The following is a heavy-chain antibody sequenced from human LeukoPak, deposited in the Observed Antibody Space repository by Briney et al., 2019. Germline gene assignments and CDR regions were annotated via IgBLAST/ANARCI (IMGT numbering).Heavy chain of an antibody. CDR1: GYTFTSYG. CDR3: ARESGATIFGVVINYYYYGMDV. V-gene: IGHV1-18*01. D-gene: IGHD3-3*01. CDR2: ISAYNGNT. J-gene: IGHJ6*02. Sequence: ASVKVSCKASGYTFTSYGISWVRQAPGQGLEWMGWISAYNGNTNYAQKLQGRVTMTTDTSTSTAYMELRSLRSDDTAVYYCARESGATIFGVVINYYYYGMDVWGQGTTVTVSS.